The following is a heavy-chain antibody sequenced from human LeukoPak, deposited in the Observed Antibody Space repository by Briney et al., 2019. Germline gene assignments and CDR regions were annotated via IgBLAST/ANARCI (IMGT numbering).Heavy chain of an antibody. CDR1: GITVSSNY. CDR2: ISGDGGST. V-gene: IGHV3-23*01. D-gene: IGHD6-6*01. Sequence: GGSLRLSCAASGITVSSNYMSWVRQSPGKGLKWVSTISGDGGSTYYADSMKGRFTISRDNSKNTLYLQMNRLRAEDTAVYYCATTYSTSSGTFDFWGQGTMVTVSS. CDR3: ATTYSTSSGTFDF. J-gene: IGHJ3*01.